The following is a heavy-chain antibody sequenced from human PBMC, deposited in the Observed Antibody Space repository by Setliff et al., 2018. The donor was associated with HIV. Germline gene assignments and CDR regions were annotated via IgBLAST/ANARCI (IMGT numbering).Heavy chain of an antibody. CDR3: ARDFGRFGELYSDY. CDR2: INTNTGYP. D-gene: IGHD3-10*01. V-gene: IGHV7-4-1*02. J-gene: IGHJ4*02. Sequence: GASVKVSCKASGYNFTNYGINWVRQDPGQGLEWMGWINTNTGYPTYAQAFRGRFVFSLDTSVSTAYLEISSLKSEDTAVYHCARDFGRFGELYSDYWGQGTLVTVS. CDR1: GYNFTNYG.